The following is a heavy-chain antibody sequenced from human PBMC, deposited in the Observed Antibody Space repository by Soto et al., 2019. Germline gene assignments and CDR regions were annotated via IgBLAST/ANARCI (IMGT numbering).Heavy chain of an antibody. CDR2: IYYSGTI. V-gene: IGHV4-61*01. Sequence: TLYLTFHACGSAGSTASCYCGRVRLPAGKGLEWVGYIYYSGTINYNPSLKSRVTISVDTSKNQFSLKLRSVTAADTAVYYCARGIRGYCSGGSRNYDFYYFGMDVWGQGTTVT. CDR1: GSAGSTASCY. CDR3: ARGIRGYCSGGSRNYDFYYFGMDV. J-gene: IGHJ6*02. D-gene: IGHD2-15*01.